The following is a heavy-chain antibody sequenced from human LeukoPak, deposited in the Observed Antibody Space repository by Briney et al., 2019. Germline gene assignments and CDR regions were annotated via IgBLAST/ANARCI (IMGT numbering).Heavy chain of an antibody. V-gene: IGHV1-46*01. CDR2: INPSGGST. J-gene: IGHJ4*02. Sequence: ASVKVSCKASGYTFTSYDINWVRQAPGQGLEWMGIINPSGGSTSYAQKFQGRVTMTRDTSTSTVYMELSSLRSEDTAVYYCARGNIVVGRSSYYFDYWGQGTLVTVSS. CDR3: ARGNIVVGRSSYYFDY. D-gene: IGHD2-2*01. CDR1: GYTFTSYD.